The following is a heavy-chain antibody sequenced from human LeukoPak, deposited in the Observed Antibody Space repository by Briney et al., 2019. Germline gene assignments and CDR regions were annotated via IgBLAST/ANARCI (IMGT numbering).Heavy chain of an antibody. V-gene: IGHV4-4*07. D-gene: IGHD3-22*01. CDR2: IYTSGST. CDR3: ARGPNHYYDSSGYLIYYYMDV. Sequence: SETLSLTRTVSGGSISSYYWSWIRQPAGKGLEWIGRIYTSGSTNYNPSLKSRVTMSVDTSKNQFSLKLSSVTAADTAVYYCARGPNHYYDSSGYLIYYYMDVWGKGTTVTVSS. CDR1: GGSISSYY. J-gene: IGHJ6*03.